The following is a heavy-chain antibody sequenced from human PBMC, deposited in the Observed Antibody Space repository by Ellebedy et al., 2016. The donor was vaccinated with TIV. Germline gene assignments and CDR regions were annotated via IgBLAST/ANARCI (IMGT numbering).Heavy chain of an antibody. J-gene: IGHJ3*02. V-gene: IGHV1-18*01. CDR3: ARDSGRVAASDAFDI. Sequence: ASVKVSXKASGYTFANFGISWMRQAPGQGLEWMGWISTYNGNTDYAQRLQGRVAMTTDTSTTTAYMELRSLTSDDTALYYCARDSGRVAASDAFDIWGQGTMVTVSS. D-gene: IGHD2-15*01. CDR2: ISTYNGNT. CDR1: GYTFANFG.